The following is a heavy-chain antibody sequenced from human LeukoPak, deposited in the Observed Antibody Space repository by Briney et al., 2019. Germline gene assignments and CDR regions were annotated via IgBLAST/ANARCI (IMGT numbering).Heavy chain of an antibody. V-gene: IGHV3-30*03. D-gene: IGHD5-12*01. CDR2: ISYDGSNK. CDR3: ARVKGGGYGGNFDY. CDR1: GFTFSRNG. J-gene: IGHJ4*02. Sequence: PGRSLRLSCAASGFTFSRNGMHWVRQAPGKGLEWVAVISYDGSNKYYADSVKGRFTISRDNAKNSLYLQMNSLRAEDTAVYYCARVKGGGYGGNFDYWGQGTLVTVSS.